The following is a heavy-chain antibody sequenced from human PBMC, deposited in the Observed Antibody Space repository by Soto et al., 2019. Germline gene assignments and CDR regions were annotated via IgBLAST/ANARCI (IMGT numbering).Heavy chain of an antibody. CDR2: IYYSGST. J-gene: IGHJ6*02. Sequence: QVQLQESGPGLVKPSQTLSLTCTVSGGSISSGDYYWSWIRQPPGKGLEWIGYIYYSGSTYYNPSLKSRVTISVDTSKNQFSLKLSSVTAADTAVYYCARDFRGGYRGVITPPHYYYYYGMDVWGQGTTVTVSS. V-gene: IGHV4-30-4*01. CDR3: ARDFRGGYRGVITPPHYYYYYGMDV. CDR1: GGSISSGDYY. D-gene: IGHD3-10*01.